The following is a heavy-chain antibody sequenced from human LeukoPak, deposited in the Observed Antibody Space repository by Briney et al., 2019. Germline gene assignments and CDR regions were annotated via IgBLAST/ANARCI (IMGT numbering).Heavy chain of an antibody. CDR3: ARESVAAEANYFDY. D-gene: IGHD2-15*01. V-gene: IGHV4-59*01. CDR1: GGSISSYY. J-gene: IGHJ4*02. Sequence: SETLSLTCTVSGGSISSYYWSWIRQPPGKGLEWIGYIYYSGGTNYIPSLKSRVTISVDTSKNQFSLKLSSVTAADTAVYYCARESVAAEANYFDYWGQGTLVTVSS. CDR2: IYYSGGT.